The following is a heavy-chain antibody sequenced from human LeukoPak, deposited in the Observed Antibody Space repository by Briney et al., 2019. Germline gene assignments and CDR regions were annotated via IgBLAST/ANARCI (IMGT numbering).Heavy chain of an antibody. Sequence: ASVKVSCKTSGYPFSNYDINWVRQATGQGLEWMGWINPNSGGTNYAQKFQGRVTMTRDTSISTAYMELSRLRSDDTAVYYCARLTVAATQRGSRKRYYYYYMDVWGKGTTVTVSS. CDR3: ARLTVAATQRGSRKRYYYYYMDV. D-gene: IGHD2-15*01. CDR2: INPNSGGT. CDR1: GYPFSNYD. V-gene: IGHV1-2*02. J-gene: IGHJ6*03.